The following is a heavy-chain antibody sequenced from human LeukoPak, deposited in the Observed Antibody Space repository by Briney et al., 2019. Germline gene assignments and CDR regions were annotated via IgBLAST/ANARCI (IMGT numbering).Heavy chain of an antibody. V-gene: IGHV3-23*01. CDR3: AKAPYFYYLDV. Sequence: GGSLRLSCAASGVTFSSSAFSWVRQAPGKGLEWVSTIGESGATYYADFVKGRFIISRDNPKGTLYLQLNGLRADDTAVYYCAKAPYFYYLDVWGEGTPVTVSS. J-gene: IGHJ6*03. CDR2: IGESGAT. CDR1: GVTFSSSA.